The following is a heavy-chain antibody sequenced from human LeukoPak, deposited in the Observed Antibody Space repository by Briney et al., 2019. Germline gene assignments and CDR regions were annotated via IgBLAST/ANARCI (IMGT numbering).Heavy chain of an antibody. CDR1: GYTFTSYG. V-gene: IGHV1-18*01. Sequence: ASVKVSCKASGYTFTSYGLSWVRQAPGQGLEWMGWISAYNGNTNYAQNLQGRVTMTTDTSTSTAYMELRSLRSDDTAVYYCARAEYYDILTGTLGYFDLWGRGTLVTVSS. CDR2: ISAYNGNT. J-gene: IGHJ2*01. CDR3: ARAEYYDILTGTLGYFDL. D-gene: IGHD3-9*01.